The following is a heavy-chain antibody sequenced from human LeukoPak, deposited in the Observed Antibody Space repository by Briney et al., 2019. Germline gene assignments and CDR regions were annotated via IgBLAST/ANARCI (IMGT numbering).Heavy chain of an antibody. J-gene: IGHJ3*01. CDR3: ARPGVGSGRYGAFDV. D-gene: IGHD5-18*01. Sequence: SETLSLTCTVSGGSISSSSYYWGWIRQPPGKGLEWIGSIYYSGSTYYNPSLKSRVTISVDTSKNQFSLKLSSVTAADTAVYYCARPGVGSGRYGAFDVWGQGTMVTVSS. CDR1: GGSISSSSYY. CDR2: IYYSGST. V-gene: IGHV4-39*01.